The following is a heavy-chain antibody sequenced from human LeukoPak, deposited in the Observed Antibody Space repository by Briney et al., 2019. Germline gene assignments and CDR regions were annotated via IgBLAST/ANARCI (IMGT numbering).Heavy chain of an antibody. CDR3: TREVSGSSYFDY. CDR2: ITWNSGKI. V-gene: IGHV3-9*01. D-gene: IGHD1-26*01. CDR1: GFTFDDYA. J-gene: IGHJ4*02. Sequence: GGSLRLSCVASGFTFDDYAMHWVRHTPGRGLEWVSGITWNSGKIAYGDSVKGRFTISRDNAKNSLYLQMNSLRAEDTAVYYCTREVSGSSYFDYWGQGTLVTVSS.